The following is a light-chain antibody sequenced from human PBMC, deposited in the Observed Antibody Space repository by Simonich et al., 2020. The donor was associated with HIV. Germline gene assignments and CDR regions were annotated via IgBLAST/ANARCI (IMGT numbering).Light chain of an antibody. CDR2: EAS. V-gene: IGLV3-10*01. CDR1: ALPKKY. Sequence: SYELTQSLSVSVSQGQTARITCSGDALPKKYAYWYTQKSGQAPVLVIYEASKRPPGIPERFSGSSSGTMATLTISEAQVEDEADYYCYSTDSSGNHRVFGGGTKLTVL. J-gene: IGLJ3*02. CDR3: YSTDSSGNHRV.